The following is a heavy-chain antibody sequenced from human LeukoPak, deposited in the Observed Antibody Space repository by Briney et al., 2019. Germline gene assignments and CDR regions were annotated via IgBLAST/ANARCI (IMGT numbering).Heavy chain of an antibody. CDR2: ISGSGGST. CDR3: AGDKSYAFDI. J-gene: IGHJ3*02. CDR1: GFTFSSYG. Sequence: GGSLRLSCAASGFTFSSYGMSWVRQAPGKGLEWVSAISGSGGSTYYADSVKGRFTISRDNAKNSLYLQMNSLRAEDTAVYYCAGDKSYAFDIWGQGTTVTVSS. V-gene: IGHV3-23*01.